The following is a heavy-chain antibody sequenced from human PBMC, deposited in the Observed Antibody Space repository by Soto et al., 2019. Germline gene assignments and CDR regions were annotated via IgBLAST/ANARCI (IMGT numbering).Heavy chain of an antibody. CDR2: IISSGDST. J-gene: IGHJ4*02. D-gene: IGHD3-22*01. CDR1: GFTFSSYA. CDR3: AKRYYYDNSGLWDY. Sequence: EVQLLESGGGLLQPGGSLRLSCAASGFTFSSYAMSWVRQAPGKGLEWVSAIISSGDSTYYTDSVKGRFTISRDNSKNTLYLQMNSRRAEDTAVYYCAKRYYYDNSGLWDYWGQGTLVTVSS. V-gene: IGHV3-23*01.